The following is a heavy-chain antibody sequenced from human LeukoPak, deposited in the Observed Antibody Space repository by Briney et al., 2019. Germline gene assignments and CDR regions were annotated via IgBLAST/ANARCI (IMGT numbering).Heavy chain of an antibody. J-gene: IGHJ4*02. D-gene: IGHD5-12*01. CDR2: IYYSGST. CDR1: GGSISSNS. Sequence: SETLSLTCTVSGGSISSNSWSWIRQPPGKGLEWIGYIYYSGSTNYNPSLKSRVTISIDTSKNQFSLKLTSATAADTAVYYCARGDDYKSTLFDYWGQGTLVTVSS. CDR3: ARGDDYKSTLFDY. V-gene: IGHV4-59*01.